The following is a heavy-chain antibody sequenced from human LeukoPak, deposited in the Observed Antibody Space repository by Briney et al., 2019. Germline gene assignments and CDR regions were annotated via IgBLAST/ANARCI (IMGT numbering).Heavy chain of an antibody. D-gene: IGHD3-22*01. CDR2: ISNDGSDK. CDR1: GFTFSNNA. Sequence: PGGSLRLSCAASGFTFSNNAMHWVRQAPGKGLECVAVISNDGSDKYYADSVKGRFIISRDNSENTLYLQMNSLRAEDTAVYYCARGPYYYDTSGYYSGGLGYWGQGTLVTVSS. J-gene: IGHJ4*02. V-gene: IGHV3-30*04. CDR3: ARGPYYYDTSGYYSGGLGY.